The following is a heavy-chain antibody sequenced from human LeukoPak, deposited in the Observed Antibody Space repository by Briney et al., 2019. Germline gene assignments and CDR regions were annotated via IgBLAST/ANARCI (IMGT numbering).Heavy chain of an antibody. V-gene: IGHV3-53*01. CDR3: ARESGAAGPAWDY. CDR1: GFTVSSNY. CDR2: IYSGGST. D-gene: IGHD6-13*01. Sequence: GGSLRLSCAASGFTVSSNYMSWVRQAPGQGLEWVSVIYSGGSTYYADSVKGRFTISRDNSKNTLYLQMNSLRAEDTAVYYCARESGAAGPAWDYWGQGTLVTVSS. J-gene: IGHJ4*02.